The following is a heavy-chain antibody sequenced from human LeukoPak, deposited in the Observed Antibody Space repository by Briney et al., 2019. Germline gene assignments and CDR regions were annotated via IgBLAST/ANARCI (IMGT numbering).Heavy chain of an antibody. CDR1: GYSFTSNY. CDR3: ATALGYDSSGYLNY. D-gene: IGHD3-22*01. V-gene: IGHV1-46*01. CDR2: IYPRDGST. J-gene: IGHJ4*02. Sequence: ASVKVSCKASGYSFTSNYIHWVRQAPGQGLEWMGMIYPRDGSTSYAQRFQGRVTMTEDTSTDTAYMELSSLRSEDTAVYYCATALGYDSSGYLNYWGQGTLVTVSS.